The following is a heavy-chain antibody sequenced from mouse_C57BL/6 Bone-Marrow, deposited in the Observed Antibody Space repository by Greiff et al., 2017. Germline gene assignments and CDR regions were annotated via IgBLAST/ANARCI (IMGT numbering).Heavy chain of an antibody. J-gene: IGHJ2*01. Sequence: EVQLVESGGDLVKPGGSLKLSCAASGFTFISYGMSWVRQTPDKRLEWVATISSGGSYTYYPDSVKGRFTISRDNAKNTLYLQMSSLKSEDTAMYYCATTVVATNDYWGQGTTLTVSS. CDR2: ISSGGSYT. CDR1: GFTFISYG. CDR3: ATTVVATNDY. D-gene: IGHD1-1*01. V-gene: IGHV5-6*01.